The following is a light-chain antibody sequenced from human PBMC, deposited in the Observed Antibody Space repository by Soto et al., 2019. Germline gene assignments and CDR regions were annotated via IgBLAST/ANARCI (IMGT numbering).Light chain of an antibody. Sequence: SPYQENKVTITCRASQSISSYLNWYQQKPGKAPKLLIYAASSLQSGVPSRFSGIGSWTDCPLTIWSFELENFATSFFQPSESTPTFGQGTRLEIK. V-gene: IGKV1-39*01. J-gene: IGKJ5*01. CDR1: QSISSY. CDR2: AAS. CDR3: QPSESTPT.